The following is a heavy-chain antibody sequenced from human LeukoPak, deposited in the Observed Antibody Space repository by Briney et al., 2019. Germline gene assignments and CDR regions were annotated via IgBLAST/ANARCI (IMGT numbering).Heavy chain of an antibody. CDR2: ISGSGGST. Sequence: PGASLRLSCAASGFTFSSYAMSWVRQAPGKGLEWVSAISGSGGSTYYADSVKGRFTISRDNSKNTLYLQMNSLRAEDTAVYYCAKDGWIQLWLTPSIDYWGQGTLVTVSS. V-gene: IGHV3-23*01. D-gene: IGHD5-18*01. CDR1: GFTFSSYA. J-gene: IGHJ4*02. CDR3: AKDGWIQLWLTPSIDY.